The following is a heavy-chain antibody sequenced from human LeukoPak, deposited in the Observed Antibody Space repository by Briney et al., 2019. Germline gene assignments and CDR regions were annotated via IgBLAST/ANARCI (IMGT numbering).Heavy chain of an antibody. CDR3: ARGTPSGSYSDY. D-gene: IGHD1-26*01. Sequence: PGGSLRLSCAASGFTFSSYSMNWVRQAPGKGLEWVSSISSSSSYIYYADSVKGRFTISRDNAKNSLYLQMNSLRAEDTAVYYCARGTPSGSYSDYWGQGTLVTVSS. CDR2: ISSSSSYI. J-gene: IGHJ4*02. CDR1: GFTFSSYS. V-gene: IGHV3-21*01.